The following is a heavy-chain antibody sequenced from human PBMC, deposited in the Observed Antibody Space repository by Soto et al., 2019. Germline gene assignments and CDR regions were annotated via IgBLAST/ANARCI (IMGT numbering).Heavy chain of an antibody. CDR2: IYPGDSDT. CDR1: GYKFTNQW. D-gene: IGHD2-21*01. CDR3: ARRNTRGEYGMDV. V-gene: IGHV5-51*01. J-gene: IGHJ6*02. Sequence: EVQLVRSGAEVKKPGESLKISCKGSGYKFTNQWIGWLRQMPGKGLEWMGIIYPGDSDTRYSPSFQCQVTISADKSISTAYLQWSSLKASDTAVYYCARRNTRGEYGMDVWGQGTTVTVSS.